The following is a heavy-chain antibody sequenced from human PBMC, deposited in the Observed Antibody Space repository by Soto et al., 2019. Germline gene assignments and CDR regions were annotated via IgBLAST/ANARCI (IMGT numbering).Heavy chain of an antibody. J-gene: IGHJ4*02. CDR2: IYWNDDK. Sequence: SGPTLVNPTQTLTLTCTFSGFSLSTSGVGVGWIRQPPGKALEWLALIYWNDDKRYSPSLKSRLTITKDTSKNQVVLTMTNMDPVDTATYYCAHTYCSGGSCYPYFDYWGQGTLVTVSS. CDR3: AHTYCSGGSCYPYFDY. CDR1: GFSLSTSGVG. V-gene: IGHV2-5*01. D-gene: IGHD2-15*01.